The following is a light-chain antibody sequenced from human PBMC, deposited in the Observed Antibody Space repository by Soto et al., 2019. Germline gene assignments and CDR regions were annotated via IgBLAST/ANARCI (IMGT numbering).Light chain of an antibody. Sequence: QSVLTQSPSASGTPGQRVTISCSGGASTIGRNYVYWYQQLPGTAPKLLIYRNSQRPSGVPDRFSGSKSGTSASLAISGLRSEDEADYCCAAWDDNLSGLYVFGAGTKVTVL. CDR2: RNS. CDR1: ASTIGRNY. J-gene: IGLJ1*01. CDR3: AAWDDNLSGLYV. V-gene: IGLV1-47*01.